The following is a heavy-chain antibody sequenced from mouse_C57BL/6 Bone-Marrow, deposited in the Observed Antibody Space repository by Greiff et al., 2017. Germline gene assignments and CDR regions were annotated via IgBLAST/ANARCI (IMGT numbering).Heavy chain of an antibody. J-gene: IGHJ4*01. CDR1: GFSFNTYA. CDR2: ISSKSNNYAT. V-gene: IGHV10-1*01. Sequence: EVQLVESGGGLVQPKGSLKLSCAASGFSFNTYAMTWVRQAPGKGLEWVARISSKSNNYATYYAVSVKDRFTISSDDSESMLCLLMTNLKTEDPAIYYCVRRGMVYWGQGTSVTVSS. CDR3: VRRGMVY.